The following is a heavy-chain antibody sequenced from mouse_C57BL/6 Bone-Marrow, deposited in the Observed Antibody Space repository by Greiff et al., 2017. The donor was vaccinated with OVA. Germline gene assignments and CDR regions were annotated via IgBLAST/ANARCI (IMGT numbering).Heavy chain of an antibody. CDR3: ARHGPAWFAY. CDR1: GFTFSDYY. V-gene: IGHV5-12*01. CDR2: ISNGGGST. J-gene: IGHJ3*01. Sequence: DVKLQESGGGLVQPGGSLKLSCAASGFTFSDYYMYWVRQTPEKRLEWVAYISNGGGSTYYPDTVKGRFTISRDNAKNTLYLQMSRLKSEDTAMYYCARHGPAWFAYWGQGTLVTVSA.